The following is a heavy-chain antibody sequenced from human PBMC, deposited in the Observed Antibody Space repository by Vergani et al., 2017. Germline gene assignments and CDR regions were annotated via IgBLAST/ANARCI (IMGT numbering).Heavy chain of an antibody. D-gene: IGHD3-3*01. CDR2: IYYSGST. CDR3: ARTPGITIFGVVTLGWGMDV. Sequence: QVQLQESGPGLVKPSETLSLTCTVSGGSISSYYWSWIRQPPGKGLEWIGYIYYSGSTNYNPSLKSRVTISVDTSKNQFSLKLSSVTAADTAVYYCARTPGITIFGVVTLGWGMDVWGQGP. J-gene: IGHJ6*02. CDR1: GGSISSYY. V-gene: IGHV4-59*01.